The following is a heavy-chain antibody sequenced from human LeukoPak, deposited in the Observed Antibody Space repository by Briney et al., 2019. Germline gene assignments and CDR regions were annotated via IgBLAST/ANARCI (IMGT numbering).Heavy chain of an antibody. CDR3: ARGNIVVVPAAIEAY. CDR1: GYTFTGYY. V-gene: IGHV1-2*02. Sequence: GASVKVACKASGYTFTGYYMHWVRQAPGQGLEWMGWINPDSGGTNYAQKFQGRVTMTRDTSISTAYMELSRLRSDDTAVYYCARGNIVVVPAAIEAYWGQGILVTVSS. D-gene: IGHD2-2*02. J-gene: IGHJ4*02. CDR2: INPDSGGT.